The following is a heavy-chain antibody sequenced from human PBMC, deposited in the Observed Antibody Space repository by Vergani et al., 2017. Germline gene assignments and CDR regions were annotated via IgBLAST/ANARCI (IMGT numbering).Heavy chain of an antibody. V-gene: IGHV4-59*01. CDR1: GGSISSYY. Sequence: QVQLQESGPGLVKPSETLSLTCTVSGGSISSYYWSWIRQPPGKGLEWIGYIYYSGSTNYNPSLKSRVTISVDTSKNQFSLKLSSVTAADTAVYYCARDPAAGYCDLWGRGTLVTVSS. CDR2: IYYSGST. J-gene: IGHJ2*01. CDR3: ARDPAAGYCDL. D-gene: IGHD6-13*01.